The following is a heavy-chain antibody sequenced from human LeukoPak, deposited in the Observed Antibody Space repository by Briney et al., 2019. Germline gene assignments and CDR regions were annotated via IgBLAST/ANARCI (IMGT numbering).Heavy chain of an antibody. V-gene: IGHV5-51*01. CDR3: AGAVGYCSSTSCSRHGLGTYYYYGMDV. Sequence: GESLKISCKGSGYSFTSYWIGWVRQMPGKGLEWMGIIYPGDSDTRYSPSFQGQVTISADKSISTAYLQWSSLKASDTAMYYCAGAVGYCSSTSCSRHGLGTYYYYGMDVWGQGTTVTVSS. D-gene: IGHD2-2*01. J-gene: IGHJ6*02. CDR1: GYSFTSYW. CDR2: IYPGDSDT.